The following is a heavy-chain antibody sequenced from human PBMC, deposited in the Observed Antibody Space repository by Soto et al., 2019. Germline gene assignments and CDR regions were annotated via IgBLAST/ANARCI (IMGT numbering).Heavy chain of an antibody. CDR1: GFTFSDFA. CDR2: ISGNGDNT. Sequence: PGGSLRLSCSASGFTFSDFALHWVRQAPGKGLEYVSAISGNGDNTHYADSVKSRFTISRDNSKDTLYLQMNSLTAEDTAVYYCARDGIGGTAFRGFLDYWGQGTLVTVSS. J-gene: IGHJ4*02. V-gene: IGHV3-64*04. CDR3: ARDGIGGTAFRGFLDY. D-gene: IGHD1-7*01.